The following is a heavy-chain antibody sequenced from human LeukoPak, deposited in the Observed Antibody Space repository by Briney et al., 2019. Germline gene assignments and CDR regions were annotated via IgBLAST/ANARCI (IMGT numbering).Heavy chain of an antibody. D-gene: IGHD6-13*01. Sequence: ASVKVSCKASGYTFTGYYMHWVRQAPGQGLEWMGWINPSSGGTNYAQKFQGRVTMTRDTSISTAYMELSRLRSGDTAVYYCARGWGSSSWYRAGYWGQGTLVTVSS. CDR2: INPSSGGT. CDR3: ARGWGSSSWYRAGY. CDR1: GYTFTGYY. J-gene: IGHJ4*02. V-gene: IGHV1-2*02.